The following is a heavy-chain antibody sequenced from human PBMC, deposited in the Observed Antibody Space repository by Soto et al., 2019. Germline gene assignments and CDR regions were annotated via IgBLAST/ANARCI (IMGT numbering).Heavy chain of an antibody. CDR3: ARHLVVAATTYNWFDL. CDR1: GGSISSSSYY. CDR2: IFYSGST. Sequence: SETLSLTCTVSGGSISSSSYYWGWIRQLPGKGLEWIGSIFYSGSTYYNPSPRSRVTIYIDSSKNQFSLKLSSVTAADTAVYYCARHLVVAATTYNWFDLWGQGTLVTVSS. J-gene: IGHJ5*02. D-gene: IGHD2-15*01. V-gene: IGHV4-39*01.